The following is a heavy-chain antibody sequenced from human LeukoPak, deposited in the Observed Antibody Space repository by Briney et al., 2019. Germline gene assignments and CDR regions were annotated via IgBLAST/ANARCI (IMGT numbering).Heavy chain of an antibody. V-gene: IGHV3-53*01. CDR2: IYTVGST. Sequence: PGGSLRLSCAASGFIVSGNYMSWVRQAPGKGLEWVSVIYTVGSTYYADSVKGRFTISRDNSKNTLYLQMNSLRAKDTAVYYCAKHDSNDLRHDYWGQGTLVTVSS. CDR1: GFIVSGNY. CDR3: AKHDSNDLRHDY. J-gene: IGHJ4*02. D-gene: IGHD2-15*01.